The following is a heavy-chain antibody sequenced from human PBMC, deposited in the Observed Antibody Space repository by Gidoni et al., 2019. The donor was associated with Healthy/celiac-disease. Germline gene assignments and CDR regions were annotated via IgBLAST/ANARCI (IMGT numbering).Heavy chain of an antibody. CDR2: IYYSGST. CDR3: ARLPGSYGAFDI. Sequence: QLQLQESVPGLVKPSETLSRSSTVAGGSLSSSSSDWGWIRQPPGKGLEWIGSIYYSGSTYYNPSLKRRVTISVDTSKNQFSLKLSAVTAADTAVFYCARLPGSYGAFDIWGQGTMVTVS. J-gene: IGHJ3*02. D-gene: IGHD1-26*01. CDR1: GGSLSSSSSD. V-gene: IGHV4-39*01.